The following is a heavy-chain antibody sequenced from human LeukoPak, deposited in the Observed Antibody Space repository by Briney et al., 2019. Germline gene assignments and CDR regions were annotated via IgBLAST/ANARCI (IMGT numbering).Heavy chain of an antibody. V-gene: IGHV3-30*02. Sequence: GGSLRLSCAASGFTFSSYGMHWVRQAPGKGLGWVAVIWYDGSNKYYADSVKGRFTISRDNSKNTLYLQMNSLRAEDTAVYYCAKDTYYLDSSGYYTFDYWGQGTLVTVSS. CDR1: GFTFSSYG. D-gene: IGHD3-22*01. CDR2: IWYDGSNK. CDR3: AKDTYYLDSSGYYTFDY. J-gene: IGHJ4*02.